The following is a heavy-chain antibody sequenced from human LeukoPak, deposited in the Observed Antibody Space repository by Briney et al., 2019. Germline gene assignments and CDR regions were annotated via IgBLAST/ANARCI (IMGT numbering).Heavy chain of an antibody. D-gene: IGHD4-17*01. V-gene: IGHV1-2*02. CDR3: ATAMTTVTTGAFDI. Sequence: ASVKVSCKASGYTFTGYYMHWVRQAPGQGLEWMGWINPNSGGTNYAQKFQGRVTMTRDTSISTAYMELSSLRSEDTAVYYCATAMTTVTTGAFDIWGQGTMVTVSS. J-gene: IGHJ3*02. CDR1: GYTFTGYY. CDR2: INPNSGGT.